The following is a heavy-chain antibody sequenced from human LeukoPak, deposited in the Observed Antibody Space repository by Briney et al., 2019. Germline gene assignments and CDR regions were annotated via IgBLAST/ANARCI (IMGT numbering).Heavy chain of an antibody. V-gene: IGHV3-11*01. Sequence: GGSLRLSCAASGFTFSDYYMSWIRQAPGRGLEWVSYISSSGSTIYYADSVKGRFTISRDNAKNSLYLQMNSLRAEDTAVYYCAGDSWFGGTANYFDYWGQGTLVTVSS. CDR2: ISSSGSTI. D-gene: IGHD3-3*01. CDR3: AGDSWFGGTANYFDY. CDR1: GFTFSDYY. J-gene: IGHJ4*02.